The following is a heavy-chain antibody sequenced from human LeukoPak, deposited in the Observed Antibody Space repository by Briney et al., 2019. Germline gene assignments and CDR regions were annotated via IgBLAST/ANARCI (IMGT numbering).Heavy chain of an antibody. CDR1: GFTVSSNY. CDR3: TTAGYGGNSDFDY. D-gene: IGHD4-23*01. J-gene: IGHJ4*02. V-gene: IGHV3-53*01. Sequence: GGSLRLSCAASGFTVSSNYMSWVRQAPGKGLEWVSVIYSGGSTYYAAPVKGRFTISRDDSKNTLYLQMNSLKTEDTAVYYCTTAGYGGNSDFDYWGQGTLVAVSS. CDR2: IYSGGST.